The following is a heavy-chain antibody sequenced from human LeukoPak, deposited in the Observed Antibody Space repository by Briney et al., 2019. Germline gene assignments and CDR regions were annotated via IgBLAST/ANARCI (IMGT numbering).Heavy chain of an antibody. V-gene: IGHV3-23*01. CDR3: AKEGLRYFDWATYYFDY. D-gene: IGHD3-9*01. CDR2: ISGSGDT. J-gene: IGHJ4*02. Sequence: GGSLRLSCAASGFTFSSYAMGWVRQAPGKGLEWVSAISGSGDTYYADSVQGRFTISRDNSKNTLYLQMNSLRAEDTAVYYCAKEGLRYFDWATYYFDYWGQGTLVTVSS. CDR1: GFTFSSYA.